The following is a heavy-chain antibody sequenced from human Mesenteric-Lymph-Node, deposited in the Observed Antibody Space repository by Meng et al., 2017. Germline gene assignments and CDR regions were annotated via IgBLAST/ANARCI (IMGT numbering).Heavy chain of an antibody. CDR2: IDDSGST. CDR3: ASFPPPGKQWLVTDY. J-gene: IGHJ4*02. D-gene: IGHD6-19*01. V-gene: IGHV4-4*02. Sequence: QVALPVAGPGLVKPSGTLSLPCGVSGVSIRCNIRWTWGRQPPGKGLEWIGDIDDSGSTNYNPSLNSRISISLDKSKNHFSLKVNSVTAADTAVYYCASFPPPGKQWLVTDYWGQGTLVTVSS. CDR1: GVSIRCNIR.